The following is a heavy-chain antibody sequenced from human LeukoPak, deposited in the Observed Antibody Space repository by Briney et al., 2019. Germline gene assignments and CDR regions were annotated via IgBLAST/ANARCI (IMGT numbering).Heavy chain of an antibody. V-gene: IGHV1-46*01. Sequence: ASVKLSCEASVYTFTSNYMHCVPHAPGQGLECMVIINPRGGSTSYAQNFQGRVTMTRDTSTSTVYMELSSLRSEDTAVYYCARGTTIFGEAASDYWGQGNVVTVSA. CDR3: ARGTTIFGEAASDY. D-gene: IGHD3-3*01. CDR1: VYTFTSNY. J-gene: IGHJ4*02. CDR2: INPRGGST.